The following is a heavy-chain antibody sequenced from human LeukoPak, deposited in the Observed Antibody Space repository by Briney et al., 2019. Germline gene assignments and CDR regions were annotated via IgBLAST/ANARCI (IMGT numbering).Heavy chain of an antibody. Sequence: ASVKVSCKASGYTFTSYGISWVRQAPGQGLEWMGWISAYNGNTNYAQKPQGRVTMTTDTSTSTAYMELRSLRSDDTAVYYCASTGYSSSWTQFDYWGQGTLVTVSS. V-gene: IGHV1-18*01. CDR2: ISAYNGNT. D-gene: IGHD6-13*01. CDR3: ASTGYSSSWTQFDY. CDR1: GYTFTSYG. J-gene: IGHJ4*02.